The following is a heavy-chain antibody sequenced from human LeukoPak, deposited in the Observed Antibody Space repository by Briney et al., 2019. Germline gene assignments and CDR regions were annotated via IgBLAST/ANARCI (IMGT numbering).Heavy chain of an antibody. Sequence: GGSLRLSCAASGFTFSNHAMTWVRQAPGKGLEWVSVISGSGNSTYSADSVKGRFTISRDNSKNTLYLQMNSLRAEDTAVYYCAKDRVSSQYWGQGTLVTVSS. J-gene: IGHJ4*02. CDR2: ISGSGNST. V-gene: IGHV3-23*01. CDR1: GFTFSNHA. CDR3: AKDRVSSQY. D-gene: IGHD6-6*01.